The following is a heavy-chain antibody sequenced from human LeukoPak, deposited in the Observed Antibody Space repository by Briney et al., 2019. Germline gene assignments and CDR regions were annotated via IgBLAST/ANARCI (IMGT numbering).Heavy chain of an antibody. CDR3: ARARYDSGGYYYEVGY. D-gene: IGHD3-22*01. J-gene: IGHJ4*02. V-gene: IGHV1-46*01. CDR2: INPSGGST. CDR1: GYTFTSYY. Sequence: VASVKVSCKASGYTFTSYYMHWVRQAPGQGLEWMGIINPSGGSTSYAQKFQGRVTMTRDTSTSTVYMELSSLRSEDTAVYYCARARYDSGGYYYEVGYWGQGILVTVSS.